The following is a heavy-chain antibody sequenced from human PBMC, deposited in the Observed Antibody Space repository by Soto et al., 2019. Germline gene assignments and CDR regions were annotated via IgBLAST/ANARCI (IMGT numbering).Heavy chain of an antibody. J-gene: IGHJ4*02. CDR2: INPSGGST. D-gene: IGHD6-13*01. Sequence: GASVKVSCKASGYTFTSYYIHWMRQAPGQGLEWMGIINPSGGSTSYAQKFQGRVTMAGDTSTNTVYMELSSLRCEDTAVYYCARALPRIATSREGDYWGQGTLVTVSS. CDR3: ARALPRIATSREGDY. CDR1: GYTFTSYY. V-gene: IGHV1-46*01.